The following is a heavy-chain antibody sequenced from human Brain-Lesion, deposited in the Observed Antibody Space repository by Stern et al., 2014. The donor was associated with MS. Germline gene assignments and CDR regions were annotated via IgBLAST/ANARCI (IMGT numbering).Heavy chain of an antibody. D-gene: IGHD1-26*01. CDR1: GASISSGTSY. V-gene: IGHV4-61*02. CDR2: LPASGAP. J-gene: IGHJ4*02. CDR3: ARGHWELLGNNYFDS. Sequence: QVQLVQSGPGLVKPSQTLSLTCTVSGASISSGTSYWSWIRQPAGGGLELIGRLPASGAPSYNPSLKSRVTISGDTSKNQFSLNLNSVTAADTAVYYCARGHWELLGNNYFDSWGQGTLVTVSS.